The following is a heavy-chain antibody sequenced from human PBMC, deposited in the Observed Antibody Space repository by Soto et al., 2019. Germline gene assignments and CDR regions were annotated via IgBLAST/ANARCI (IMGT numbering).Heavy chain of an antibody. Sequence: GEALKISCKGSGYRFTNYWIGWVRQMPGKGLEWMGFIYPDDSDIRYSPSFQGQVTISADKSISTAYLQWSSLKASDTSMYYCARHLLGVTTPYFDYWGQGTLVPVSS. CDR3: ARHLLGVTTPYFDY. CDR2: IYPDDSDI. V-gene: IGHV5-51*01. CDR1: GYRFTNYW. J-gene: IGHJ4*02. D-gene: IGHD4-17*01.